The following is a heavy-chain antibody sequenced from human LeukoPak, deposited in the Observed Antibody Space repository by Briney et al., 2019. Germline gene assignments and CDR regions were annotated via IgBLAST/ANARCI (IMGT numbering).Heavy chain of an antibody. CDR1: GYTFSRYG. CDR2: INTNTGNP. D-gene: IGHD5-24*01. V-gene: IGHV7-4-1*02. CDR3: AREDGLRDGYTPRAFDY. J-gene: IGHJ4*02. Sequence: GASVKVSCKAFGYTFSRYGVSWVRQAPGQGLEWMGWINTNTGNPTYAQGFTGRFVFSLDTSVSTAYLQISSLKAEDTAVYYCAREDGLRDGYTPRAFDYWGQGTLVTVSS.